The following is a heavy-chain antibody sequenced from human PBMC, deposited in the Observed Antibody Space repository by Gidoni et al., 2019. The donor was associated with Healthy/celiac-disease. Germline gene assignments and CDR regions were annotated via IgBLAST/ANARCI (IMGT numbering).Heavy chain of an antibody. J-gene: IGHJ6*02. CDR2: IKSQTDSGTT. V-gene: IGHV3-15*01. Sequence: EVQLVESGGGMVKPGGSLRLSCAASGFTFSHARMSWVRQAPGKGRAGGGRIKSQTDSGTTDYAAPVKGRFTISRDDSKNTLYLQMNSLKTEDTALYYCTTRGDYYGMDVWGQGTTVTVSS. D-gene: IGHD3-16*01. CDR3: TTRGDYYGMDV. CDR1: GFTFSHAR.